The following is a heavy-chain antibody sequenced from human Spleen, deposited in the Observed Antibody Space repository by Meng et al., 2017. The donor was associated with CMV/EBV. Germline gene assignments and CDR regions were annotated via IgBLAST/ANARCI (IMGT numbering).Heavy chain of an antibody. Sequence: GSLRLSCTVSGGSISSSSYYWGWIRQPPGKGLEWIGSIYYSGSTYYNPSLKSRVTISVDTSKNQFSLKLSSVTAADTAVYYCARERLRLNSPDYFDYWGQGTLVTVSS. CDR3: ARERLRLNSPDYFDY. D-gene: IGHD2/OR15-2a*01. V-gene: IGHV4-39*07. J-gene: IGHJ4*02. CDR1: GGSISSSSYY. CDR2: IYYSGST.